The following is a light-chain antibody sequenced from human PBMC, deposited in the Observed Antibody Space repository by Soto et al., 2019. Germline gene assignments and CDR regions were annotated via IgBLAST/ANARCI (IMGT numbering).Light chain of an antibody. J-gene: IGKJ3*01. CDR1: QSISSSF. Sequence: EIVLTQSPGTLSLSPGESATLSCRASQSISSSFFAWYQHKPGQAPRLLIYGTSNRATGIPDRFSGSESGTDFTLTISRLEPEDFAVYYCQQYGSSPFTFGPGTKVDIK. V-gene: IGKV3-20*01. CDR2: GTS. CDR3: QQYGSSPFT.